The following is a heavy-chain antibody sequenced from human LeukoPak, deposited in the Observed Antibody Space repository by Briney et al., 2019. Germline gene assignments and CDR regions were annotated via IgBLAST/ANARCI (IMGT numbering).Heavy chain of an antibody. V-gene: IGHV3-7*01. CDR1: GFTFSSYW. CDR3: ARERGSHCFDY. Sequence: GGSLRLSCAASGFTFSSYWMSWVRQAPGKGLEWVANIKQDGSEKYYVDSVKGRFTISRDNAKNSLYLRMNSLRAEDTAVYYCARERGSHCFDYWGQGTLVTVSS. J-gene: IGHJ4*02. CDR2: IKQDGSEK. D-gene: IGHD3-10*01.